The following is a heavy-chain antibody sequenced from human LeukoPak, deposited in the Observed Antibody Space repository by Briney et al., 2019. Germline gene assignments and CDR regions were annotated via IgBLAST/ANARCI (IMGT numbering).Heavy chain of an antibody. CDR2: MYPGDSDT. J-gene: IGHJ4*02. CDR1: GYSFTNYW. CDR3: AASTYGSGSYVAFDS. V-gene: IGHV5-51*01. D-gene: IGHD3-10*01. Sequence: GESLKISCKGSGYSFTNYWIGWVRQMPGKGLEWMGIMYPGDSDTRYSPSFQGQITISADKSISTTYLQWSSLKASDTAIYYYAASTYGSGSYVAFDSWGQGTLVSVSS.